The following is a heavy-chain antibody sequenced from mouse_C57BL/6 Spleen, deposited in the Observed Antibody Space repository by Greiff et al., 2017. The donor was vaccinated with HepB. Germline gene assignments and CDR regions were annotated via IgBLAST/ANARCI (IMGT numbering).Heavy chain of an antibody. D-gene: IGHD2-3*01. Sequence: QVQLKESGPGLVAPSQSLSITCTVSGFSLTSYGVHWVRQPPGKGLEWLVVIWSDGSTTYNSALKSRLSISKDNSKSQVFLKMNSLQTDDTAMYYCARYDGYYDYYAMDYWGQGTSVTVSS. CDR2: IWSDGST. CDR1: GFSLTSYG. J-gene: IGHJ4*01. CDR3: ARYDGYYDYYAMDY. V-gene: IGHV2-6*03.